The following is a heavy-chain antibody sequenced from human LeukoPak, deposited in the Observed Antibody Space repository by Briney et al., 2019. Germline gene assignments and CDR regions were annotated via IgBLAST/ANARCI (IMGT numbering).Heavy chain of an antibody. V-gene: IGHV3-21*01. CDR2: ISRGGNAK. Sequence: PGGSLRLSCAASTFVFSVASMNWVRQAPGKGLECVSSISRGGNAKHYADSVKGRFTISRDNAKNSLYLQMDSLRVEDTAVYFCAADSEFDIPASFDLWGQGTLVTVSS. CDR1: TFVFSVAS. D-gene: IGHD2-21*01. CDR3: AADSEFDIPASFDL. J-gene: IGHJ4*02.